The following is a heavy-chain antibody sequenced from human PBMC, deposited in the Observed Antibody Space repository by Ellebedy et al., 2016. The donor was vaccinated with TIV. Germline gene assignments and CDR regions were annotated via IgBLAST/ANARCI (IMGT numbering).Heavy chain of an antibody. Sequence: GESLKISCAASGFPFSSYAMSWVRQAPGKGLEWVSAISGSGGSTYYADSVKGRFTISRDNAKNSLYLQMNSLRAEDTAVYYCARGYCTNGVCNRGGYDYFDYWGQGTLVTVSS. V-gene: IGHV3-23*01. CDR2: ISGSGGST. CDR3: ARGYCTNGVCNRGGYDYFDY. J-gene: IGHJ4*02. CDR1: GFPFSSYA. D-gene: IGHD2-8*01.